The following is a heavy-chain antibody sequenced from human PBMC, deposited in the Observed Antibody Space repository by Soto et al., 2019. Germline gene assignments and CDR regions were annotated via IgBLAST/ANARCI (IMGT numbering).Heavy chain of an antibody. V-gene: IGHV1-2*04. D-gene: IGHD1-26*01. J-gene: IGHJ6*02. Sequence: ASVQVSCKASGYTFTGYYMHWVRQAPGQGFEWMGWINPNSGGTNYAQKFQGWVTMTGDTSISTAYMELSRLRSDDTAVYYCAREVIVGATTVYYYYGMDVWGQGTTVTVSS. CDR2: INPNSGGT. CDR3: AREVIVGATTVYYYYGMDV. CDR1: GYTFTGYY.